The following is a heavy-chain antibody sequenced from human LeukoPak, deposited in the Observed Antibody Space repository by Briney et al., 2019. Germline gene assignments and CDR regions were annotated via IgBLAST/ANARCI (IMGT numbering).Heavy chain of an antibody. J-gene: IGHJ6*02. CDR3: ARDYYDSSGYVYGMDV. V-gene: IGHV4-30-4*01. CDR1: GDSISSSDYY. D-gene: IGHD3-22*01. Sequence: SETPSLTCIVSGDSISSSDYYWSWIRQPPGKGLEWIGYIYYSGSTYYNPSLKSRVTISVDTSKNQFSLKLSSVTAADTAVYYCARDYYDSSGYVYGMDVWGQGTTVTVSS. CDR2: IYYSGST.